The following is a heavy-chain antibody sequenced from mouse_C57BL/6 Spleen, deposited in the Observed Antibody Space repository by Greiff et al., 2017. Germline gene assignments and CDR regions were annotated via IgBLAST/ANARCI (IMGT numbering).Heavy chain of an antibody. J-gene: IGHJ4*01. V-gene: IGHV1-15*01. Sequence: VQLQQSGAELVRPGASVTLSCKASGYTFTDYEMHWVKQTPVHGLEWIGAIDPETGGTAYNQKFKGKAILTADKSSSTAYMELRSLTSEDSAVYYCTRCQLRRPCAMDYWGQGTSVTGSS. D-gene: IGHD3-2*02. CDR3: TRCQLRRPCAMDY. CDR2: IDPETGGT. CDR1: GYTFTDYE.